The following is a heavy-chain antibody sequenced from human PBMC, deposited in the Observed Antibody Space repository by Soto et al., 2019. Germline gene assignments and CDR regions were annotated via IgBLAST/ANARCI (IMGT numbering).Heavy chain of an antibody. CDR1: GGSISSTSYY. CDR3: ARLVVAGTRSVY. CDR2: VYYCGNT. V-gene: IGHV4-39*01. Sequence: QLQLQGSGPGLVKPSETLSLTCTVSGGSISSTSYYWGWIRQPAGKRLEWIGSVYYCGNTYYNPSLKSRVTISIDTSKNQFSLRLNSVTAADTALYYCARLVVAGTRSVYWGQGILVTVSS. D-gene: IGHD6-19*01. J-gene: IGHJ4*02.